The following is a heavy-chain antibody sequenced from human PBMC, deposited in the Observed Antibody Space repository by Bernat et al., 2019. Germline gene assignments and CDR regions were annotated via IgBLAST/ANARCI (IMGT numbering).Heavy chain of an antibody. J-gene: IGHJ4*02. CDR2: TYYRSKWYN. V-gene: IGHV6-1*01. CDR1: GDSVSIHSAA. CDR3: ARDRGSSSRYYFDY. D-gene: IGHD6-13*01. Sequence: QVQLHQSGPVLVKPSQTLSLTCAISGDSVSIHSAAWNWIRQSPSRGLEWLGRTYYRSKWYNDYAVSVKSRITSRPDTSKTQFSLQLNSVTPEDTAEYYCARDRGSSSRYYFDYWGQGTLVTVSS.